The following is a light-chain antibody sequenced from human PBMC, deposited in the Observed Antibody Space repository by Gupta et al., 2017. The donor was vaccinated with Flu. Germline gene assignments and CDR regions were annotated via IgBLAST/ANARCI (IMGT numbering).Light chain of an antibody. J-gene: IGLJ1*01. V-gene: IGLV2-14*03. CDR3: KSFASSIAYV. CDR1: SSDVGGYDY. Sequence: QSALTHPASVSGSPGQSVTISCTVTSSDVGGYDYVSWYQQYPGKAPKLIIYDVSHRPSGVSNRFSGSKSGSTASLTISGLQAEDEADYYCKSFASSIAYVFGTGTKVTVL. CDR2: DVS.